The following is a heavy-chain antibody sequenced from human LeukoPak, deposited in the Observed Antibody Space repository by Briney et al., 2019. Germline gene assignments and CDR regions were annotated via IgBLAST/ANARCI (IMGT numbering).Heavy chain of an antibody. J-gene: IGHJ4*02. V-gene: IGHV3-30*04. CDR2: ISYDGSNK. D-gene: IGHD3-22*01. CDR1: GFTFSSYA. CDR3: KTRWISNSGYYPFDY. Sequence: GRSLRLSCAASGFTFSSYAMHWVRQAPGKGLEWVAVISYDGSNKYYADSVKGRFTISRDNSKNTLYLQMNSLRAEDTAVYYCKTRWISNSGYYPFDYWGQGTLVTVSS.